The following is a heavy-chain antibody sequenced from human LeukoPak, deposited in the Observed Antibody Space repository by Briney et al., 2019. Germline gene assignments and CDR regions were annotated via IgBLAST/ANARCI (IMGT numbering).Heavy chain of an antibody. J-gene: IGHJ5*02. CDR3: ARAVFDWGYNWFDP. V-gene: IGHV4-38-2*01. CDR2: IYHSGST. D-gene: IGHD3-9*01. Sequence: SETLSLTCAVSGYSISSGYYWGWIRQPPGKGLVWIGSIYHSGSTYYNPSLKSRVTISVDTSKNQFSLKLSSVTAADTAVYYCARAVFDWGYNWFDPWGQGTLVTVSS. CDR1: GYSISSGYY.